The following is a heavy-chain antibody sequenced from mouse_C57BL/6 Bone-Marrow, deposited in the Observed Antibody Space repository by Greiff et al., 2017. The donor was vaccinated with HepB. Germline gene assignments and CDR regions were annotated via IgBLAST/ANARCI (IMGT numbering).Heavy chain of an antibody. CDR2: INPGSGGT. V-gene: IGHV1-54*01. D-gene: IGHD2-10*01. Sequence: VQLQQSGAELVRPGTSVKVSCKASGCAFTNYLIEWVKQRPGQGLEWIGVINPGSGGTNYNEKFKGKATLTADKSSSTAYMQLSSLTSEDSAVYFCARSYYFYYFDYWGQGTTLTVSS. CDR1: GCAFTNYL. CDR3: ARSYYFYYFDY. J-gene: IGHJ2*01.